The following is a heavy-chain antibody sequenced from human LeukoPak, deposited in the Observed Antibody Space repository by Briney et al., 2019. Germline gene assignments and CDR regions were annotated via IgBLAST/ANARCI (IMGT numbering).Heavy chain of an antibody. CDR2: INQNGDEQ. J-gene: IGHJ5*02. D-gene: IGHD2-21*02. Sequence: PGGSLRLSCGASGFTFRTYWMTWVRQAPGKGPEWVANINQNGDEQHYVDSVKGRFTISRDNAKNSLFLQMNSLRVEDTAVYYCARDRGDFAPWGWGTLVTVSS. V-gene: IGHV3-7*01. CDR1: GFTFRTYW. CDR3: ARDRGDFAP.